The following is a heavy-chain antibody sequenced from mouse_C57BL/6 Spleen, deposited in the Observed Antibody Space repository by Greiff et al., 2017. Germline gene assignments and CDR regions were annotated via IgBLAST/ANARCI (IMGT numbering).Heavy chain of an antibody. CDR1: GYTFTNYW. CDR3: ARRGDLAWFAY. D-gene: IGHD3-3*01. CDR2: IYPGGGYT. V-gene: IGHV1-63*01. J-gene: IGHJ3*01. Sequence: VQLQQSGAELVRPGTSVKMSCKASGYTFTNYWIGWAKQRPGHGLEWIGDIYPGGGYTNYNEKFKGKATLTADKSSRTAYMQFSSLTSEDSAIYYCARRGDLAWFAYWGQGTLVTVSA.